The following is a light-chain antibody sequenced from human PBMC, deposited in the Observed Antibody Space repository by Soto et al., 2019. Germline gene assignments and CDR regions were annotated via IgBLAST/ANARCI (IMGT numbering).Light chain of an antibody. CDR3: QQNGITPPWT. CDR1: QSVSRS. V-gene: IGKV1-39*01. J-gene: IGKJ1*01. CDR2: AAS. Sequence: QLTQSPSSLSASVGDRVIITCRASQSVSRSLNWYQQKPGQPPKLLLYAASTLHSGVPSRFSGSGSGTEFTLTISSLQAEDFAAYYCQQNGITPPWTFGQGTKVEVK.